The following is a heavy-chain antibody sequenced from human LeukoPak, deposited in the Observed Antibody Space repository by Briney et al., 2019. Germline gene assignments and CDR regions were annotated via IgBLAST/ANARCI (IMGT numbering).Heavy chain of an antibody. CDR2: VYYGRTT. Sequence: GSLRLSCAASGFTFSSYTMSWVRQSPGKGLEWIGSVYYGRTTYYNPSLDGRVTVSLDTSANQFSLQLNSVTAADTAVYYCVRHDGRGGATMGAFDSWGQGSLVTVSS. D-gene: IGHD5-12*01. CDR1: GFTFSSYT. J-gene: IGHJ5*01. CDR3: VRHDGRGGATMGAFDS. V-gene: IGHV4-39*01.